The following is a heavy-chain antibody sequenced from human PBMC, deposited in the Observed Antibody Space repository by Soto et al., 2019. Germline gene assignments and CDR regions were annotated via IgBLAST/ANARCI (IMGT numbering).Heavy chain of an antibody. V-gene: IGHV1-8*01. D-gene: IGHD3-9*01. CDR3: ARGRSVWLLNDY. Sequence: ASVKVSCKASGYTFTSYDINWLREATGQGLEWMGWMNPNSGNTGYAQKFQGRVTMTRNTSISTAYMELSSLRSEGTAVYYCARGRSVWLLNDYWGQGTLVTVSS. CDR2: MNPNSGNT. CDR1: GYTFTSYD. J-gene: IGHJ4*02.